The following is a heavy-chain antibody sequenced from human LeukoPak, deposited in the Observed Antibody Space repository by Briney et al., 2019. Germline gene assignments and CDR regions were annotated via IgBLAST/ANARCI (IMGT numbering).Heavy chain of an antibody. J-gene: IGHJ5*02. V-gene: IGHV3-7*01. CDR2: IKQDGSEK. CDR1: GLTFSRYW. Sequence: GGSLRLSCAASGLTFSRYWMSWVRQAPGKGLEWVAKIKQDGSEKYYVDSVKGRFTISRDNAKNSMYLLMNSLRVEDTAVYYCVRDVLYYYGAERLFWFDPWGQGTLVTVSS. CDR3: VRDVLYYYGAERLFWFDP. D-gene: IGHD3-10*01.